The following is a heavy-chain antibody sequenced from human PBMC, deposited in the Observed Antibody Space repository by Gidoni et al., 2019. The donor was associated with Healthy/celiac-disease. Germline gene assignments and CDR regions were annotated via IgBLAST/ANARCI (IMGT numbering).Heavy chain of an antibody. CDR1: GFTFSSYA. J-gene: IGHJ4*02. Sequence: QVQLVESGGGVVQPGRSLRLSCAASGFTFSSYAMPWVRQAPGKGLEWVAVISYDGSNKYYADSVKGRFTISRDNSKNTLYLQMNSLRAEDTAVYYCARDRPYFDYWGQGTLVTVSS. V-gene: IGHV3-30*04. CDR3: ARDRPYFDY. CDR2: ISYDGSNK.